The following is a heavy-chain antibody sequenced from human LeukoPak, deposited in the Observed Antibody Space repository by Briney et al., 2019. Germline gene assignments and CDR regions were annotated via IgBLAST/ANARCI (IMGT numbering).Heavy chain of an antibody. CDR3: AKDGTSYYYIYY. Sequence: PGGSLRLSCAASGFTFSDTWMHWVRQAPGKGLEWLAFIRYDGSNTYYADSVKGRFTVSRDDSKNTLYLQMNSLRGDDTAVYYCAKDGTSYYYIYYWGQGTLVTVSS. J-gene: IGHJ4*02. CDR2: IRYDGSNT. CDR1: GFTFSDTW. V-gene: IGHV3-30*02. D-gene: IGHD2/OR15-2a*01.